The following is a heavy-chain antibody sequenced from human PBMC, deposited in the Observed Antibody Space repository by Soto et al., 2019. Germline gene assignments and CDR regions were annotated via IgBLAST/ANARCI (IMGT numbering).Heavy chain of an antibody. CDR2: VSSSGGAT. CDR3: AKAVYGYWYFDL. D-gene: IGHD3-10*01. Sequence: EVQLLESGGGLVQPGGSLRLSCATSGFMFNSYGMSWVRLAPGKGLEWVAGVSSSGGATDYADSVKGRFTISRDTSKNTLYLQMSSLRAADTAVYYCAKAVYGYWYFDLWGRGTRVTVSS. V-gene: IGHV3-23*01. J-gene: IGHJ2*01. CDR1: GFMFNSYG.